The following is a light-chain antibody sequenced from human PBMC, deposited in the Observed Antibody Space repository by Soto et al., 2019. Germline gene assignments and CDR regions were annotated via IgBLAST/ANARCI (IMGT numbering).Light chain of an antibody. CDR3: QQLNSYPIT. J-gene: IGKJ5*01. CDR2: AAS. Sequence: DIQLTQSTSFLSASVGDRLTITCRASQGISSYLASYQQKPGKAPKLLIYAASTLQSRVPSRFSGSGSGTEFTLTISSLQPEDFATDYCQQLNSYPITFGQGTRLEIK. V-gene: IGKV1-9*01. CDR1: QGISSY.